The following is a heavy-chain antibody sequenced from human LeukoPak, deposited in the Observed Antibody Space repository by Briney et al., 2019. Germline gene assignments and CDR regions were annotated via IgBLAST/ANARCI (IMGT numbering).Heavy chain of an antibody. CDR2: INPNSGGT. J-gene: IGHJ1*01. D-gene: IGHD3-16*01. Sequence: ASVKVSCKASGYTFTGYYMHWVRQAPGQGLEWMGWINPNSGGTNYAQKFQGRVTMTRDTSISTAYTELSRLRSDDTAVYYCARESYDYVWGSQPPEYFQHWGQGTLVTVSS. CDR3: ARESYDYVWGSQPPEYFQH. V-gene: IGHV1-2*02. CDR1: GYTFTGYY.